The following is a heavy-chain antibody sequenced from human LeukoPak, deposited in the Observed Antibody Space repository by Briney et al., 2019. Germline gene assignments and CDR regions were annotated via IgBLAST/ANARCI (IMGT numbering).Heavy chain of an antibody. CDR2: IYYSGST. CDR1: GGSISSSSYY. CDR3: ASSGYSYGFFY. Sequence: SETLSLTCTVSGGSISSSSYYWGWIRQPPGKGLEWIGSIYYSGSTYYNPSLKSRVTISVDTSKNQFSLKLSSVTAADTAVYYCASSGYSYGFFYWGQGTLVTVSS. V-gene: IGHV4-39*07. D-gene: IGHD5-18*01. J-gene: IGHJ4*02.